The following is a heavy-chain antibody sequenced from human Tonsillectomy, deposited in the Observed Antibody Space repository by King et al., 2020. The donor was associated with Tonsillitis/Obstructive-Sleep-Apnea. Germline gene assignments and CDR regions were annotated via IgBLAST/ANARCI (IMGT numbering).Heavy chain of an antibody. CDR1: GDFITSSNFY. D-gene: IGHD5-18*01. CDR2: IFYSGNT. J-gene: IGHJ4*02. V-gene: IGHV4-39*01. CDR3: ARHRDTALGPFNY. Sequence: QLQESGPGLVKPSETLSLTCSVSGDFITSSNFYWSWIRQPPGKGLEWIGSIFYSGNTFYNPSLKTRVSMSVDTSKNQFSLNLSSVTAAATAVYYCARHRDTALGPFNYWGQGTPVTVSS.